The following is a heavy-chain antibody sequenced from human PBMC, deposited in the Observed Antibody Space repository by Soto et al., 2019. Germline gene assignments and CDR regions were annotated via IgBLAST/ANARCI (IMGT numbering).Heavy chain of an antibody. CDR1: GGSISSSSYY. V-gene: IGHV4-39*01. J-gene: IGHJ4*02. Sequence: QLQLQESGPGLVKPSETLSLTCTVSGGSISSSSYYWGWIRQPPGKGLEWIGSIYYSGSTYYNPSLKSRVTISVDTSKNQFSLKLSSVTAADPAVYYCSRSGNYRIDYWGQGTLVTVSS. D-gene: IGHD3-22*01. CDR3: SRSGNYRIDY. CDR2: IYYSGST.